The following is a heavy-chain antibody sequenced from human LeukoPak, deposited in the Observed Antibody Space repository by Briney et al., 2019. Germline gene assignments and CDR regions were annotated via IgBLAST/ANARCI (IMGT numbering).Heavy chain of an antibody. CDR3: AKGPYDDFWSGADY. Sequence: GGSLRLSCAASRFTFSNYAMSWVRQAPGKGLEWVSAISGSGGITYYADSVKGRFTISRDNSKNTLYLRMNSLRAEDTAVYYCAKGPYDDFWSGADYWGQGTLVTVSS. CDR1: RFTFSNYA. V-gene: IGHV3-23*01. D-gene: IGHD3-3*01. CDR2: ISGSGGIT. J-gene: IGHJ4*02.